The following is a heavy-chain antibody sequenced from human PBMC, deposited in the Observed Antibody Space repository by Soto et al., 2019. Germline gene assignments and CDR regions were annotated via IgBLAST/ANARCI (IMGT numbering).Heavy chain of an antibody. D-gene: IGHD7-27*01. J-gene: IGHJ4*02. V-gene: IGHV3-21*01. Sequence: WGSLRVSCASSVFTFSIYIMNWVRQAPGKGLEWVSSISSSSSYIYYADSVKGRFTISRDNAKNSLYLQMNSLRAEDTAVYYCARDLSGEYYWGQGTMVTVSS. CDR3: ARDLSGEYY. CDR1: VFTFSIYI. CDR2: ISSSSSYI.